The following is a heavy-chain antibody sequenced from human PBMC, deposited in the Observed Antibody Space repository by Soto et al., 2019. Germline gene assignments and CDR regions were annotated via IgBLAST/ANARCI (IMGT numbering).Heavy chain of an antibody. CDR2: TYYRSKWYN. D-gene: IGHD1-26*01. CDR3: ARGGGTAHWVNFDY. J-gene: IGHJ4*02. Sequence: SQTLSLTCAISGDSVSSNSAAWNWIRQSPSRGLEWLGRTYYRSKWYNDYAASVKSRITSNPDTSKNQFSLQLNSVTPEDTAVYYCARGGGTAHWVNFDYWGKGTMVTVSS. V-gene: IGHV6-1*01. CDR1: GDSVSSNSAA.